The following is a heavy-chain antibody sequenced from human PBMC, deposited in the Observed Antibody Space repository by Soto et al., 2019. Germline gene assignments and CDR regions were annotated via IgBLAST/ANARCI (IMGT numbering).Heavy chain of an antibody. V-gene: IGHV3-48*02. Sequence: PGGSLRLSCAASGFTFSPYSMNWVRQAPGKGLEWIAYITSTSSPIHCADSVQGRFTTSRDNARNSVHLQMNSLRDEDSAVYYCARSVGPLDYWGQGTLVTVSS. CDR3: ARSVGPLDY. CDR1: GFTFSPYS. D-gene: IGHD3-16*01. CDR2: ITSTSSPI. J-gene: IGHJ4*02.